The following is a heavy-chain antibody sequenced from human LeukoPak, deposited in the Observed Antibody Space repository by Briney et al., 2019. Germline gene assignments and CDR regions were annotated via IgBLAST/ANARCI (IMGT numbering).Heavy chain of an antibody. V-gene: IGHV1-2*02. CDR1: GYTFTGYY. D-gene: IGHD6-13*01. Sequence: ASVKVSCKASGYTFTGYYMHWVRQAPGQGLEWMGWINPNSGGTNYAQKFQGRVTMTRDTSISTAYMELSRLRSDDTAVYYCARSYSSSWYGDYWGQGTLVIVSS. CDR2: INPNSGGT. J-gene: IGHJ4*02. CDR3: ARSYSSSWYGDY.